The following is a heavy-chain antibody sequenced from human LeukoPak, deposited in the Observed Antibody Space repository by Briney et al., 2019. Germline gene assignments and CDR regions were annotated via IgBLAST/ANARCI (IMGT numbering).Heavy chain of an antibody. D-gene: IGHD1-14*01. CDR2: IGPTGFDR. CDR1: GLTFSTSG. CDR3: ATETNGRHYDY. V-gene: IGHV3-21*06. Sequence: GGSLRLSCTTSGLTFSTSGFDWVRQAPGKGLEWVASIGPTGFDRYHADSIKGRFTISRDNANNFLYLQMDSLRAEDTAVYYCATETNGRHYDYWGQGTLLTVSS. J-gene: IGHJ4*02.